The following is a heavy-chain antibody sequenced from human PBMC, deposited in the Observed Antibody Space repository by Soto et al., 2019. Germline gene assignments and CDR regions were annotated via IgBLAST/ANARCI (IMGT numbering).Heavy chain of an antibody. CDR1: GGTFSSYT. D-gene: IGHD3-22*01. V-gene: IGHV1-69*02. J-gene: IGHJ4*02. CDR2: IIPILGIA. Sequence: QVQLVQSGAEVKKPGSSVKVSCKASGGTFSSYTISWVRQAPGQGLEWMGRIIPILGIANYAQKFQGRVTITADKSTSTDYMELSSLRSEDTAVYYCASNDYYDSSGYYPYYFDYWGQGALVTVSA. CDR3: ASNDYYDSSGYYPYYFDY.